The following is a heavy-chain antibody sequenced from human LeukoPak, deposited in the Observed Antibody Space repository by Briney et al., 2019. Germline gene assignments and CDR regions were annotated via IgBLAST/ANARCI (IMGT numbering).Heavy chain of an antibody. V-gene: IGHV3-21*01. CDR2: VSSSSSYI. J-gene: IGHJ6*03. CDR3: ARFFAGYYYMDV. CDR1: GFTFSSYS. Sequence: GGSLRLSCAASGFTFSSYSMNWVRQAPGKGLEWVSSVSSSSSYIYYADSVKGRFTISRDNAENSLYLQMNSLGAEDTAVYYCARFFAGYYYMDVWGKGTTVTVSS.